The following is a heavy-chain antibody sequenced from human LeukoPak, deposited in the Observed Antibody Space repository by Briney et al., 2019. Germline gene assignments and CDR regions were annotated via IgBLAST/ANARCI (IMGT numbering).Heavy chain of an antibody. CDR3: ARGVVGATLDDY. D-gene: IGHD1-26*01. CDR1: GYTFTSYG. CDR2: ISTYNGNT. Sequence: GASVKVSCKASGYTFTSYGITWVRQAPGQGLEWMGWISTYNGNTNYAQRLQGRVTMTTDTSTSTAYMELRSLRSDDTAVYYCARGVVGATLDDYWGQGTLVTVSS. V-gene: IGHV1-18*01. J-gene: IGHJ4*02.